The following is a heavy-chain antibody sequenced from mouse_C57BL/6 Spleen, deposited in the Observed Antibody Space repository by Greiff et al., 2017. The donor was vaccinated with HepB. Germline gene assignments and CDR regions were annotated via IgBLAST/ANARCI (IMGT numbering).Heavy chain of an antibody. CDR3: ASGDYDAYFDY. Sequence: QVQLQQSGAELARPGASVKMSCKASGYTFTSYTMHWVKQRPGQGLEWIGYINPSSGYTKYNQKFKDKATLTADKSSSTAYMQLSSLTSEDSAVYYCASGDYDAYFDYWGQGTTLTVSS. D-gene: IGHD2-4*01. CDR1: GYTFTSYT. CDR2: INPSSGYT. J-gene: IGHJ2*01. V-gene: IGHV1-4*01.